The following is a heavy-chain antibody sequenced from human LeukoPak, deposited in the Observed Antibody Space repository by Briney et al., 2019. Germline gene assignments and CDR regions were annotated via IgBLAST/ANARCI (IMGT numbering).Heavy chain of an antibody. D-gene: IGHD2-2*01. Sequence: ASVKVSCKASGYNFTGYYMHWVRQAAGQGLEWMGWINPNSGGTNYAQKFQGRVTMTRDTSISTAYMELSRLRSDDTAVYYCARGGPVPAAVLDAFDIWGQGTMVTVSS. CDR1: GYNFTGYY. CDR3: ARGGPVPAAVLDAFDI. CDR2: INPNSGGT. V-gene: IGHV1-2*02. J-gene: IGHJ3*02.